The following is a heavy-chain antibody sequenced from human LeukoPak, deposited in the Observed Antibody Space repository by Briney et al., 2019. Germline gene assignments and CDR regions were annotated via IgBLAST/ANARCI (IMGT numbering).Heavy chain of an antibody. CDR1: GFTFSSYG. Sequence: GGSLRLSCAASGFTFSSYGMHWVRQAPGKGLEWVAFIRYDGSNKYYADSVKGRFTISRDNSKNTLYLQMNSLRAEDTAVYYCAKDQGYYYDSSGYPNYYYYYYMDVWGKGTTVTISS. V-gene: IGHV3-30*02. D-gene: IGHD3-22*01. J-gene: IGHJ6*03. CDR2: IRYDGSNK. CDR3: AKDQGYYYDSSGYPNYYYYYYMDV.